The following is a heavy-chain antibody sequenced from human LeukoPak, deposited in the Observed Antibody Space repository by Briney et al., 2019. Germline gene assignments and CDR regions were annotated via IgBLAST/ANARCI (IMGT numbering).Heavy chain of an antibody. D-gene: IGHD1-1*01. Sequence: SETLSLTCTVSGGSISSYYWSWIRQPPGKGLEWIGYIYYSGSTNYNPSLKSRVTISVDTSKNQFSLKLSSVTAADTAVYYCARRKLERVWVDAFDIWGQGTMVTVSS. CDR3: ARRKLERVWVDAFDI. J-gene: IGHJ3*02. V-gene: IGHV4-59*08. CDR2: IYYSGST. CDR1: GGSISSYY.